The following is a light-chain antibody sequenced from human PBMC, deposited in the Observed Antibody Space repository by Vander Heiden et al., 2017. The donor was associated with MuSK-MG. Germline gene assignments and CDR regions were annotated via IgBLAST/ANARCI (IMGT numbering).Light chain of an antibody. CDR1: QSVSNY. CDR3: QQSDTTPQT. Sequence: DIQMTQSPSSLSASVGDRVSITCRASQSVSNYLNWYQQKPGKAPKLLIYAASTVQNGAPSRFSGSRSGTDFTLTIIRLHPEHFATYSSQQSDTTPQTFGQGTKVEIK. J-gene: IGKJ1*01. CDR2: AAS. V-gene: IGKV1-39*01.